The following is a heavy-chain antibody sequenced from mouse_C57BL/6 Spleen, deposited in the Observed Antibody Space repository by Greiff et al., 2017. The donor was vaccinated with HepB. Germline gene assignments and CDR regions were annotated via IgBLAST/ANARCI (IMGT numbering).Heavy chain of an antibody. CDR3: ASDSSGLRWFAY. V-gene: IGHV1-54*01. D-gene: IGHD3-2*02. J-gene: IGHJ3*01. CDR2: INPGSGGT. CDR1: GYAFTNYL. Sequence: QVQLQQSGAELVRPGTSVKVSCKASGYAFTNYLIEWVKQRPGQGLEWIGVINPGSGGTNYNEKFKGKATLTADKSSSTAYMQLSSLTSEDSAVYFCASDSSGLRWFAYWGQGTLVTVSA.